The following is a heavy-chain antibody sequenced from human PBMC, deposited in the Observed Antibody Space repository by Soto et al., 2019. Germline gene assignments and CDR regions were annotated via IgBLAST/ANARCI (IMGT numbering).Heavy chain of an antibody. CDR3: ARSAIATHWFFDL. Sequence: LSLTCTVSGGSISSGGYYWSWIRQHPGKGLEWIGYIYYSGSTYYNPSLKSRVTISVDTSKNQFSLKLSSVTAADTAVYYCARSAIATHWFFDLWGRGTMVTVSS. D-gene: IGHD5-18*01. CDR1: GGSISSGGYY. CDR2: IYYSGST. J-gene: IGHJ2*01. V-gene: IGHV4-31*03.